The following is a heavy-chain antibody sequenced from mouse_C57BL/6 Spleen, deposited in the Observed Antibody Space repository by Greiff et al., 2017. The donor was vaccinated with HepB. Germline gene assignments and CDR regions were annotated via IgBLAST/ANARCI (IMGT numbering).Heavy chain of an antibody. CDR1: GYSFTGYF. CDR2: INPYNGDT. J-gene: IGHJ2*01. D-gene: IGHD2-2*01. CDR3: AKEGIYYGYDEVYYFDY. Sequence: EVQLQESGPELVKPGASVKISCKASGYSFTGYFMNWVKQSPGKSLEWIGRINPYNGDTFYNQKFKGKATLTVDKSSSTAHMELLSLTSEDFAVYYCAKEGIYYGYDEVYYFDYWGQGTTLTVSS. V-gene: IGHV1-37*01.